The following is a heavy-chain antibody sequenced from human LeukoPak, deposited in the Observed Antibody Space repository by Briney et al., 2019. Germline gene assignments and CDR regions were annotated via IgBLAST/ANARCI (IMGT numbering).Heavy chain of an antibody. D-gene: IGHD1-14*01. J-gene: IGHJ4*02. Sequence: PGGSLRLSCAASGFTFSSYAMSWVRQAPGKGLEWVSAISGSGGSTYYADSVKGRFTISRGNSKNTLYLQMNSLRAEDTAVYYCAKTLRPDNYVDYWGQGTLVTVSS. CDR1: GFTFSSYA. CDR2: ISGSGGST. V-gene: IGHV3-23*01. CDR3: AKTLRPDNYVDY.